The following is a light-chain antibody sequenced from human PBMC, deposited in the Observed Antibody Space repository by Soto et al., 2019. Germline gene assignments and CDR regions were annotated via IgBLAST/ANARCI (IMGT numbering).Light chain of an antibody. J-gene: IGKJ1*01. Sequence: EIVLTQSPGTLSLSPGERATLSCRASQSVSSSFLAWYQQKPGQAPRLLIYGASSRATGIPDRVSGSGSGTDFTLTISRLEPEDFAVYYCQQYGNSRWTFGQGTKVEIK. CDR3: QQYGNSRWT. V-gene: IGKV3-20*01. CDR2: GAS. CDR1: QSVSSSF.